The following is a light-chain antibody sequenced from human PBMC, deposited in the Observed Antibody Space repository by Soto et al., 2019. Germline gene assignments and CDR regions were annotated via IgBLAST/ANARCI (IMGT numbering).Light chain of an antibody. V-gene: IGKV3-15*01. Sequence: EIVMTQSPATLSVSPGERATLSCRASQSVSSNLAWYQQKPGQAPRLLIYGASTRATGIPARFSGSGSGTEFTLTISRLQSEDFAVYYCQQYNNLPLTFGQGTKLEIK. CDR2: GAS. CDR3: QQYNNLPLT. J-gene: IGKJ2*01. CDR1: QSVSSN.